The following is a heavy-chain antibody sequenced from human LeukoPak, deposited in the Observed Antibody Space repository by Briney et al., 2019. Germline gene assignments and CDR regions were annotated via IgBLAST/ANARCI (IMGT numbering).Heavy chain of an antibody. Sequence: ASVKVSCKASGYTFTSYYIHWVRQAPGQGLEWMGIIYPGGGSTSYAQKFQGRVTMTRDMSTSTVYMELSSLRSDDTAVYYCARHGFDWLLSLFDYWGQGTLVTVSS. CDR1: GYTFTSYY. CDR3: ARHGFDWLLSLFDY. CDR2: IYPGGGST. V-gene: IGHV1-46*01. D-gene: IGHD3-9*01. J-gene: IGHJ4*02.